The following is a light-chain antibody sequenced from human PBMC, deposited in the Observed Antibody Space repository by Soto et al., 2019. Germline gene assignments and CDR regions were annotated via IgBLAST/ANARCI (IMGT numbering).Light chain of an antibody. J-gene: IGKJ4*01. Sequence: EIVLTQSPATLSLSPGERATLSCRASQSVSSYVAWYQQKPGQAPRLLIYDASNRATGIPARFSGSGSGTDFTLTISSLETEDFAVYYCQQRSNWLLTFGGGTKVEIK. CDR2: DAS. CDR1: QSVSSY. V-gene: IGKV3-11*01. CDR3: QQRSNWLLT.